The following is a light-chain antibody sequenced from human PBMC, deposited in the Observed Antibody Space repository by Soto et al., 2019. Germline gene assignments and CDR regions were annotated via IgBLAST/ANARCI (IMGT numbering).Light chain of an antibody. Sequence: QAVVTQSPSASASLGASVKLTRTLSSGHNNYAIAWHQQQPEKGPRYLMKLNSDGSQSKGDGIPDRFSGSSSGAERYLTISSLQSDDEADYYCQTGGTGLQVFGGGTKLTVL. CDR1: SGHNNYA. CDR3: QTGGTGLQV. CDR2: LNSDGSQ. V-gene: IGLV4-69*02. J-gene: IGLJ2*01.